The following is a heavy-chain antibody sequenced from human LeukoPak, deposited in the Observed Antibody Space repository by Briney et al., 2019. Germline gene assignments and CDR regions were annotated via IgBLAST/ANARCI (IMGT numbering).Heavy chain of an antibody. CDR1: GDSISRGSYY. CDR3: ARRGLGATGSDY. V-gene: IGHV4-39*01. J-gene: IGHJ4*02. CDR2: IYSSGST. D-gene: IGHD1-26*01. Sequence: KPSETLSLTCTVSGDSISRGSYYWDWIRQPPGKGLDWIGSIYSSGSTYYSPSLKSRATISVETSSNQFSLKLSSVTAADMAVYYCARRGLGATGSDYWGQGTLVTVSS.